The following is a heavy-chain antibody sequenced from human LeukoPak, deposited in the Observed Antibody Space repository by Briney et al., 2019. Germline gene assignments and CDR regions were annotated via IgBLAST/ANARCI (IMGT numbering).Heavy chain of an antibody. CDR1: GFTFSSYA. Sequence: GGSLRLSCAASGFTFSSYAMHWVRQAPGKGLEWVAVISYDGSNKYYADSVKGRLTISRDNSKNTLYLQMNSLRAEDTAVYYCAREGGYLYYFDYWGQGTLVTVSS. D-gene: IGHD5-18*01. CDR3: AREGGYLYYFDY. CDR2: ISYDGSNK. J-gene: IGHJ4*02. V-gene: IGHV3-30-3*01.